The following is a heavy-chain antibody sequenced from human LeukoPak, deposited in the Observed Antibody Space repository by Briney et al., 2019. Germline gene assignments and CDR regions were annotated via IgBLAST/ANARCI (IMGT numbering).Heavy chain of an antibody. CDR3: ARAKPHYYDSSGYYDY. J-gene: IGHJ4*02. V-gene: IGHV1-46*01. Sequence: GASVKVSCKASGYTFTSYYMHWVRQAPGQGLEWRGIINPSGGSTSYAQKFQGRVTMTRDTSTSTVYMELSSLRSEDTAVYYCARAKPHYYDSSGYYDYWGQGTLVTVSS. D-gene: IGHD3-22*01. CDR2: INPSGGST. CDR1: GYTFTSYY.